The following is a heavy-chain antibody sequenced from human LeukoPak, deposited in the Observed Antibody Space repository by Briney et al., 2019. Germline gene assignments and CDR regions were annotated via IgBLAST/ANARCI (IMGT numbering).Heavy chain of an antibody. V-gene: IGHV4-59*06. J-gene: IGHJ4*02. CDR2: IYYSGST. CDR1: GGSISSYY. Sequence: SETLSLTCTVSGGSISSYYWSWIRQPPGKGLEWIGYIYYSGSTYYNPSLKSRVTISVDTSKNQFSLKLSSVTAADTAVYYCARVYCSSTSCYQSSFDYWGQGTLVTVSS. D-gene: IGHD2-2*01. CDR3: ARVYCSSTSCYQSSFDY.